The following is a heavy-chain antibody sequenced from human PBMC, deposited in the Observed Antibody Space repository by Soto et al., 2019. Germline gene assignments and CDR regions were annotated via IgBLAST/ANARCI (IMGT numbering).Heavy chain of an antibody. V-gene: IGHV3-21*01. D-gene: IGHD3-22*01. Sequence: EVQLVESGGGLVKPGGSLRLSCAASGFTFSSYSMNRVRQAPGKGLEWVSSISSSSSYIDYADSVKGRFTISRDNAKKSLYLQMNSLRAEDTAVYYCARGYHYYDSSGYDKWDAFDIWGQGTMVTVSS. CDR2: ISSSSSYI. J-gene: IGHJ3*02. CDR1: GFTFSSYS. CDR3: ARGYHYYDSSGYDKWDAFDI.